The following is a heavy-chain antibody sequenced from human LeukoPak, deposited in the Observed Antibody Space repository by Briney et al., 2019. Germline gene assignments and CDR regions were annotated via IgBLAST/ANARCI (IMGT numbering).Heavy chain of an antibody. CDR3: ARKRGGRWLQEGGWFDP. J-gene: IGHJ5*02. CDR2: FHHSGST. D-gene: IGHD5-24*01. CDR1: GYSISSGYY. V-gene: IGHV4-38-2*02. Sequence: SETLSLTCTVSGYSISSGYYWGWIRQPPGKGLEWIGSFHHSGSTYYNPSLKSRVTISVDTSKNQFSLKLSSVTAADTAVYYCARKRGGRWLQEGGWFDPWGQGTLVTVSS.